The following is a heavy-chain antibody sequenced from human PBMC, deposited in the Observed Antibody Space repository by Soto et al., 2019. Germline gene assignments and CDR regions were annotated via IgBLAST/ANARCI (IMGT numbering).Heavy chain of an antibody. CDR1: GYTFTSYY. D-gene: IGHD3-9*01. CDR3: AREGGGTTGILTGYYVS. J-gene: IGHJ5*02. Sequence: ASVKVSCKASGYTFTSYYMHWVRQAPGQGLEWMGIINPSGGSTSYAQKFQGRVTMTRDTSTSTVYMELSSLRPEDTAVYYCAREGGGTTGILTGYYVSWGQGTLVTVSS. V-gene: IGHV1-46*01. CDR2: INPSGGST.